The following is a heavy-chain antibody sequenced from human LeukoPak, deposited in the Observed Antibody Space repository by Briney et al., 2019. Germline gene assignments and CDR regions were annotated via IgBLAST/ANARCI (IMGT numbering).Heavy chain of an antibody. Sequence: GGSLRLSCAASGFTFSGYSMYWVRQAPGKGLEWISYISSSGSAIYYVDSVKGRFTISRDNAKNSLYLQMNSLRAEDTAVYYCAKADCSGGSCHYHYYFYMDVWGKGTTVTVSS. CDR3: AKADCSGGSCHYHYYFYMDV. CDR2: ISSSGSAI. CDR1: GFTFSGYS. V-gene: IGHV3-48*01. D-gene: IGHD2-15*01. J-gene: IGHJ6*03.